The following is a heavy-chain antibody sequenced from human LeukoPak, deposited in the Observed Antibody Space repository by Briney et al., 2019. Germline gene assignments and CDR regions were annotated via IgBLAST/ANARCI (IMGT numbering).Heavy chain of an antibody. Sequence: QPGGSLRLSCAASGFTFSSYEMNWVRQAPGKGLEWVSYISSSGSTIYYADSVKGRFTISRDNAKNSLYLQMNSLRAEDTAVYYCARVAKGFDYWGQGTLVTVSS. CDR1: GFTFSSYE. CDR3: ARVAKGFDY. J-gene: IGHJ4*02. V-gene: IGHV3-48*03. CDR2: ISSSGSTI.